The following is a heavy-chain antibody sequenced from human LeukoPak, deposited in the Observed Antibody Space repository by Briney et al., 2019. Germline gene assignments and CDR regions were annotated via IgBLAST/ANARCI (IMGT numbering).Heavy chain of an antibody. CDR3: ARASMVRGRLNWFDP. CDR1: GGSLSGYY. J-gene: IGHJ5*02. Sequence: PETLSLTCAVYGGSLSGYYWSWIRQPPGKGLEWIGEINHSGSTNYNPSLKSRVTISVDTSKNQFSLKLSSVTAADTAVYYCARASMVRGRLNWFDPWGQGTLVTVSS. D-gene: IGHD3-10*01. V-gene: IGHV4-34*01. CDR2: INHSGST.